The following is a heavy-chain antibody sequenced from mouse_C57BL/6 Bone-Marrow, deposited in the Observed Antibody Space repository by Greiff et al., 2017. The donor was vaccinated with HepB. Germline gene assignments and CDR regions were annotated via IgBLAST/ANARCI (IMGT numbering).Heavy chain of an antibody. D-gene: IGHD2-4*01. J-gene: IGHJ3*01. CDR1: GFTFSDYY. CDR3: AIPCGITTGAWFAY. CDR2: ISNGGGST. V-gene: IGHV5-12*01. Sequence: EVKLVESGGGLVQPGGSLKLSCAASGFTFSDYYMYWVRQTPEKRLEWVAYISNGGGSTYYPDTVKGRFTISRDNAKNTLYLQMSRLRSEDTAMYYCAIPCGITTGAWFAYWGQGTLVTVSA.